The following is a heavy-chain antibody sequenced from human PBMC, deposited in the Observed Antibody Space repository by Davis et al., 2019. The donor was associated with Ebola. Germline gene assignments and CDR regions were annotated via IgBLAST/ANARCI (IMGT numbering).Heavy chain of an antibody. CDR3: ARGGRSSTSCYLNY. J-gene: IGHJ4*02. CDR2: ISWNSGSI. V-gene: IGHV3-9*01. Sequence: SLKISCAASGFTFDDYAMHWVRQAPGKGLEWVSGISWNSGSIGYADSVKGRFTISRDNAKNTLYLQMNSLRAEDTAVYYCARGGRSSTSCYLNYWGQGTLVTVSS. CDR1: GFTFDDYA. D-gene: IGHD2-2*01.